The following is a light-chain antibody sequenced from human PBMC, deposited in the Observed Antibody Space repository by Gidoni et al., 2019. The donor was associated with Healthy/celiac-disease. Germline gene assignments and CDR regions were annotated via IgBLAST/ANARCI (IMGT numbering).Light chain of an antibody. J-gene: IGKJ4*01. Sequence: EIQRTQSPSSLSASVGDRVTITCQASHDISNYLNWYQQKPGKAPKLLIYDASNLETGVPSRFSGSGSGTDFTFTISSLQPEDIATYYCQQYDNLPLTFXGXTKVEIK. CDR1: HDISNY. CDR3: QQYDNLPLT. V-gene: IGKV1-33*01. CDR2: DAS.